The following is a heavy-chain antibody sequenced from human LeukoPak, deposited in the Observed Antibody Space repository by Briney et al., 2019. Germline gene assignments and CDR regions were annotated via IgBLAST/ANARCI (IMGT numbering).Heavy chain of an antibody. CDR3: ARLGGINRLLWFGESRPNWFDP. Sequence: ASVKVSCKASGYTFTSYYMHWVRQAPGQGLEWMGIINPSGGSTSYAQKFQGRVTMTRDTSTSTVYMELSSLRSEDTAVYYCARLGGINRLLWFGESRPNWFDPWGQGTLVTVSS. CDR1: GYTFTSYY. J-gene: IGHJ5*02. V-gene: IGHV1-46*01. CDR2: INPSGGST. D-gene: IGHD3-10*01.